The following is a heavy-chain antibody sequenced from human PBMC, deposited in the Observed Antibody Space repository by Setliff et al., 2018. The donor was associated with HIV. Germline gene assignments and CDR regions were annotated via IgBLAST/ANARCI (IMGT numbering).Heavy chain of an antibody. CDR2: ISPDGSAT. J-gene: IGHJ6*02. CDR1: GFTFSSAW. Sequence: GGSLRLSCAASGFTFSSAWMGWVRQAPAKGLEWVANISPDGSATYYLYSVKGRFTISRDNSKNSLYLQMNSLRTDDSALYYCVRNGAWFGGYYYYGMDVWGQGTTVTVSS. CDR3: VRNGAWFGGYYYYGMDV. D-gene: IGHD3-10*01. V-gene: IGHV3-7*03.